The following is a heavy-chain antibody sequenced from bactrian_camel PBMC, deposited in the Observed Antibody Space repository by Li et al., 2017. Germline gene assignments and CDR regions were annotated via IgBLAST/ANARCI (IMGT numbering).Heavy chain of an antibody. V-gene: IGHV3S1*01. J-gene: IGHJ6*01. D-gene: IGHD2*01. CDR3: AARGPYCYTKLSVRDFTY. CDR1: SFVYSWHC. Sequence: HVQLVESGGGSVQAGGSLRLSCAFPSFVYSWHCMAWFRQAPGKERERTATISAGGASTYYSASVKGRFTISRDNAKNTAYLQMNSLKPEDTAMYYCAARGPYCYTKLSVRDFTYWGQGTQVTVS. CDR2: ISAGGAST.